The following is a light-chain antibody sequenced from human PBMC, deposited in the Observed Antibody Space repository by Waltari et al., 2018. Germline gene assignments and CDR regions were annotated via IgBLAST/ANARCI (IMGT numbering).Light chain of an antibody. Sequence: EIVLTQSPGTLSLSPGERATLSCRASESVRRSLAWYQQKPGQAPSLLIYDASSRATGIPDRFSGSGSETDFSLSISRLEPEEFAVYYCQHYVSLPATFGQGTKVEIK. CDR2: DAS. J-gene: IGKJ1*01. V-gene: IGKV3-20*01. CDR3: QHYVSLPAT. CDR1: ESVRRS.